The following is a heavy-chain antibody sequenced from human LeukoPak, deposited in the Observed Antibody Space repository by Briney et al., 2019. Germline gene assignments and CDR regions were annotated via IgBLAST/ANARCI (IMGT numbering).Heavy chain of an antibody. D-gene: IGHD6-19*01. J-gene: IGHJ5*02. CDR1: GFTFSSYS. CDR2: ISSSSSYI. CDR3: ASLDSSGWYFWFDP. Sequence: GGSLRLSCAASGFTFSSYSMNWVRQAPGKGLEWVSSISSSSSYIYYADSVKGRFTISRDNAKNSLYLQMNSLRAEDTAVYYCASLDSSGWYFWFDPWGQGTLVTVSS. V-gene: IGHV3-21*04.